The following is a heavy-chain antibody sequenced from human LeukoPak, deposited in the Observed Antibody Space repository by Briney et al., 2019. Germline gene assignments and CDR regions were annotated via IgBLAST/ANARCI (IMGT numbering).Heavy chain of an antibody. Sequence: GGSLRLSCAASGFTFSSYSMYWVRQAPGKGLEWVSYISSSSSTIYYADSVKGRFTISRDNAKNSLYLQMNSLRAEDTAVYYCARVAPVIPFDYWGQGTLVTVSS. V-gene: IGHV3-48*01. CDR2: ISSSSSTI. CDR3: ARVAPVIPFDY. CDR1: GFTFSSYS. J-gene: IGHJ4*02. D-gene: IGHD3-16*02.